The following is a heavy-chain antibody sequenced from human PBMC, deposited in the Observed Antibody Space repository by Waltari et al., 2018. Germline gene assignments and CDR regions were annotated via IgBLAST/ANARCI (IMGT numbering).Heavy chain of an antibody. D-gene: IGHD1-7*01. V-gene: IGHV3-74*01. Sequence: DVQVVESGGGLVQPGGSLRLSCLGSGFNFSNYFVHWVRQSPGKGPVWVARSNNDGTIINDADSVKGRFTISRDNAKSTAYLQMNSLMGEDTALYYCRNYDLDLWGQGTLVTVSS. CDR2: SNNDGTII. J-gene: IGHJ4*02. CDR1: GFNFSNYF. CDR3: RNYDLDL.